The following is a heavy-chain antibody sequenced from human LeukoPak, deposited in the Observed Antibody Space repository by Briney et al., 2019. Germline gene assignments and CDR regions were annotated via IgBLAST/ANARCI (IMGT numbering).Heavy chain of an antibody. J-gene: IGHJ6*02. D-gene: IGHD3-9*01. CDR2: ISSSSSYI. V-gene: IGHV3-21*01. CDR1: GFTFSSYS. CDR3: ARDPAYYDILTGYYGRGSYYYYGMDV. Sequence: GGSLRLSCAASGFTFSSYSMNWVRQAPGKGLEWVSSISSSSSYIYYADSVKGRFTISRDNAKNSLYLQMNSLRAEDTAVYYCARDPAYYDILTGYYGRGSYYYYGMDVWGQGTTVTVSS.